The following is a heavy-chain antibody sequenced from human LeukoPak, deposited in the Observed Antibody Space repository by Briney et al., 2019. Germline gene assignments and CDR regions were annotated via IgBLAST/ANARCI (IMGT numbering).Heavy chain of an antibody. Sequence: SQTLSLTCTVSGGSISSGSYYWSWIRQPAGKGLEWIGRIYTSGSTNYNPSLKSRVTISVDTSKNQFSLKLSSVTAADTAVYYCARGGIAHYWGQGTLVTVSS. CDR1: GGSISSGSYY. CDR3: ARGGIAHY. V-gene: IGHV4-61*02. CDR2: IYTSGST. J-gene: IGHJ4*02. D-gene: IGHD1-14*01.